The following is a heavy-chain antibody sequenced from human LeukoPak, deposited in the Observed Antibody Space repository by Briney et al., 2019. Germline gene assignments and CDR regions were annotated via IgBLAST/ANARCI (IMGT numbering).Heavy chain of an antibody. CDR1: GFTFSSYA. CDR2: ISSNGGST. J-gene: IGHJ4*02. Sequence: PGGSLRLSCAASGFTFSSYAMHWVRQAPGKGLEYVSAISSNGGSTYYANSVKGRFTISRDNSKNTLYLQMGSLRAEDMAVYYCARGSSGSSSPFDYWGQGTLVTVSS. CDR3: ARGSSGSSSPFDY. V-gene: IGHV3-64*01. D-gene: IGHD6-13*01.